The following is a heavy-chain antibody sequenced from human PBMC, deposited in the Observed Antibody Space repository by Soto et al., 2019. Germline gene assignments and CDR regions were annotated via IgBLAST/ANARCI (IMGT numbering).Heavy chain of an antibody. J-gene: IGHJ5*02. V-gene: IGHV4-30-2*01. CDR2: IYHSGST. Sequence: ASETLSLTCAVSGGSISSGGYSWSWIRQPPGKGLEWIGYIYHSGSTYYNPSLKSRVTISVDRSKNQFSLKLSSVTAADTAVYYCARRSVTIFGENWFDPWGQGTLVTV. CDR3: ARRSVTIFGENWFDP. D-gene: IGHD3-3*01. CDR1: GGSISSGGYS.